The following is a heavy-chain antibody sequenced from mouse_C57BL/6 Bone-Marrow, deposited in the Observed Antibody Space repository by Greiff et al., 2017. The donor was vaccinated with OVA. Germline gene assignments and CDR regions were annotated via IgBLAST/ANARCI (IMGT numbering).Heavy chain of an antibody. CDR1: GFTFSSYY. CDR3: ARCDSNCCAMDY. J-gene: IGHJ4*01. Sequence: VQLQQSGAELVKPGASVKLSCTASGFTFSSYYMHWVKQRPEKGLEWIGRIDPADGETKYAAKFKGKATITADTSSNTAYLQLSSLTSEDTAVYYCARCDSNCCAMDYWGQGTTVTVSS. D-gene: IGHD2-5*01. V-gene: IGHV14-2*01. CDR2: IDPADGET.